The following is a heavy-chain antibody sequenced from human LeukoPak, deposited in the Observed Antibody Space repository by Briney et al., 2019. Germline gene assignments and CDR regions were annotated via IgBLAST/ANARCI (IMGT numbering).Heavy chain of an antibody. V-gene: IGHV3-7*03. Sequence: GGSLRLSCAASGFTFSSYWVSWVRQAPGKGLEWVANIKQDGSEKYYVDSVKGRFTISRDNAKNSLYLQMNSLRAEDTAVYYCARLGLPDYWGQGTLVTVSS. CDR2: IKQDGSEK. CDR1: GFTFSSYW. D-gene: IGHD2-21*01. CDR3: ARLGLPDY. J-gene: IGHJ4*02.